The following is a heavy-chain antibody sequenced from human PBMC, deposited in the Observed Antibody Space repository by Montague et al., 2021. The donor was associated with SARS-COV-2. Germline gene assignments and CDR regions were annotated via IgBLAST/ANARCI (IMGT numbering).Heavy chain of an antibody. CDR2: INHSANT. CDR1: GGSLSGYY. V-gene: IGHV4-34*01. J-gene: IGHJ6*02. CDR3: ASGIYPSGSYYNRYYYGLNI. Sequence: SETLSLTCAVYGGSLSGYYWSWIRQPPEKGLEWIGEINHSANTKXNPSLKSPVTISTDTSKNQFSLKMTSVTAADTATYYCASGIYPSGSYYNRYYYGLNIWGPGTTVIVSS. D-gene: IGHD3-10*01.